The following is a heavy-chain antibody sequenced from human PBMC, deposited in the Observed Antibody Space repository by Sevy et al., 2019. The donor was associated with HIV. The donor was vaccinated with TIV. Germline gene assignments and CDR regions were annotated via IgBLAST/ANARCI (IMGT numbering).Heavy chain of an antibody. CDR3: ARAPPIKKASITIFGVVIIEPPDY. D-gene: IGHD3-3*01. CDR2: IWYDGSNK. V-gene: IGHV3-33*01. J-gene: IGHJ4*02. Sequence: GGSLRLSCAASGFTFSSYGMHWVRQAPGKGLEWVAVIWYDGSNKYYADSVKGGFTISRDNSKNTLYLQMNSLRAEDTAVYYCARAPPIKKASITIFGVVIIEPPDYWGQGTLVTVSS. CDR1: GFTFSSYG.